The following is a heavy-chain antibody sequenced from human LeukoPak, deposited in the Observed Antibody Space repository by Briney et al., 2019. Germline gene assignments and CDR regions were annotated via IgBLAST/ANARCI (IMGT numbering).Heavy chain of an antibody. Sequence: SVKVSCKASGYTFASYGISWVRQAPGQGLEWMGGIIPIFGTANYAQKFQGRVTITADESTSTAYMELSSLRSEDTAVYYCASTYCGGDCYARYYYYYMDVWGKGTTVTVSS. CDR3: ASTYCGGDCYARYYYYYMDV. D-gene: IGHD2-21*01. J-gene: IGHJ6*03. V-gene: IGHV1-69*13. CDR2: IIPIFGTA. CDR1: GYTFASYG.